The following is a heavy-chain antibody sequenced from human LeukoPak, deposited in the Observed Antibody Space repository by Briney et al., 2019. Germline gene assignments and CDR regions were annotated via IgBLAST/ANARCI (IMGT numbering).Heavy chain of an antibody. CDR2: IYYSGST. CDR1: GFTVSNYA. V-gene: IGHV4-30-4*08. J-gene: IGHJ4*02. Sequence: LRLSCAASGFTVSNYAMSWIRQPPGKGLEWIGYIYYSGSTYYNPSLKSRVTISVDTSKNQFSLKLSSVTAADTAVYYCAREVGANFDYWGQGTLVTVSS. D-gene: IGHD1-26*01. CDR3: AREVGANFDY.